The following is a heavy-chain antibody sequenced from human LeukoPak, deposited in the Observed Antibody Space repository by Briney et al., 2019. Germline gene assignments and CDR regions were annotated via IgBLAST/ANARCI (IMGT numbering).Heavy chain of an antibody. V-gene: IGHV3-49*03. CDR1: GFTSGDYV. Sequence: GGSLRLSCTTSGFTSGDYVVSWFRQAPGKGLEWVGFIRSKPYGGTTEYAASVKGRFTISRDDSKTIAYLQMNSLKTEDTAVYYCARGSDTVFGVARDGFDHWGQGTLVTVSS. D-gene: IGHD3-3*01. CDR3: ARGSDTVFGVARDGFDH. J-gene: IGHJ4*02. CDR2: IRSKPYGGTT.